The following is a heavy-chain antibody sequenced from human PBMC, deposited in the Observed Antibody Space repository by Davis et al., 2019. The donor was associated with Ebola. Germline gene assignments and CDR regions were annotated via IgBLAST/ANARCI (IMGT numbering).Heavy chain of an antibody. Sequence: ASVKVSCKASGYTFTDYNIHWLRPAPGQGLAWLGRVILQSGATNYAQKFQGRVTINRHTSISTVYMELSSLRYDDTADYYCPRGHNNAHEYWGQGTLVTVSS. D-gene: IGHD1/OR15-1a*01. CDR3: PRGHNNAHEY. J-gene: IGHJ4*02. CDR2: VILQSGAT. V-gene: IGHV1-2*06. CDR1: GYTFTDYN.